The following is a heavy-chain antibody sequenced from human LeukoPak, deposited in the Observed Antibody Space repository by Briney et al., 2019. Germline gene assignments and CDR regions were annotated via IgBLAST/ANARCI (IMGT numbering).Heavy chain of an antibody. CDR2: ISSSSSYI. D-gene: IGHD3-9*01. CDR3: ARDSYDILTGTDY. J-gene: IGHJ4*02. V-gene: IGHV3-21*01. Sequence: GGSLRLSCAASGFTFSSYAMSWVRQAPGKGLEWVSSISSSSSYIYYADSVKGRFTISRDNAKNSLYLQMNSLRAEDTAVYYCARDSYDILTGTDYWGQGTLVTVSS. CDR1: GFTFSSYA.